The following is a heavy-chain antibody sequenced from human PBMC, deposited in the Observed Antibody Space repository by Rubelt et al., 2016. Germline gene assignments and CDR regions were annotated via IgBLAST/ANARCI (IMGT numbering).Heavy chain of an antibody. Sequence: VQLVESGGGLVQLGGSLGLSCAASGFTVSSNYRGWFRQAPGRGLEWVANIKKDGREKSLVDLGKVRLTISRDNGKNSLYLKRNSLGAEETAVDYWAGDLGDSGSYWGQGTLVTVSS. CDR3: AGDLGDSGSY. CDR1: GFTVSSNY. V-gene: IGHV3-7*01. J-gene: IGHJ4*02. CDR2: IKKDGREK. D-gene: IGHD1-26*01.